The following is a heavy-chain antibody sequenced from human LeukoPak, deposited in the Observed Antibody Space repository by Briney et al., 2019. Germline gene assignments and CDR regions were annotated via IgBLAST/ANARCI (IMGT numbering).Heavy chain of an antibody. V-gene: IGHV3-48*04. J-gene: IGHJ4*02. CDR1: GFTFSTYS. D-gene: IGHD2-2*01. CDR3: ARAKYCSSTSCYCDY. Sequence: GGSLRLSCAASGFTFSTYSVNWVRQAPGKGLEWVSYVGSSSTTIYYADSVKGRFTISRDNAKNSLYLQMNSLRAEDTAVYYCARAKYCSSTSCYCDYWGQGTLVTVSS. CDR2: VGSSSTTI.